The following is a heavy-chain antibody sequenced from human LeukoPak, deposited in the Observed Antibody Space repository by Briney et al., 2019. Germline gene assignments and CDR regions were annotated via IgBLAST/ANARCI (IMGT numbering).Heavy chain of an antibody. CDR1: GFTFSSYG. CDR2: IRYDGGNK. V-gene: IGHV3-30*02. CDR3: AKGRAGYSYGDAFDI. D-gene: IGHD5-18*01. Sequence: GGSLRLSCAASGFTFSSYGMHWVRQAPGKGLEWVAFIRYDGGNKYYADSVKGRFTISRDNSKNTLNLQMNSLRAEDTAVYYCAKGRAGYSYGDAFDIWGQGTMVTVSS. J-gene: IGHJ3*02.